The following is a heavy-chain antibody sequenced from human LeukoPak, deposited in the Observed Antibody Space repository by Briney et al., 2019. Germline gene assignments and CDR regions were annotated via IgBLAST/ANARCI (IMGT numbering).Heavy chain of an antibody. D-gene: IGHD6-25*01. CDR3: ARAETLAAIYFDF. J-gene: IGHJ4*02. CDR2: IFYSGIT. V-gene: IGHV4-59*01. Sequence: KASETLSLTCSVSGGSISPYYWSWIRQPPGKGLEWIGYIFYSGITTYNPSLKSRVSISLDSPKSQFFLRLTSVTAADTAMYYCARAETLAAIYFDFWGQGRLVTVSS. CDR1: GGSISPYY.